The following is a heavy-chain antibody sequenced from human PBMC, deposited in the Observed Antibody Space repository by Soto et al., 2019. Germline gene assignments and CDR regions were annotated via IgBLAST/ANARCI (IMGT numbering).Heavy chain of an antibody. CDR2: IYYSGST. Sequence: SETLSLTCTVSGGSISSGGYYWSWIRQHPGKGLEWIGYIYYSGSTYYNPSLKSRVTISVDTSKNQFSLKLSSVTAADTAVYYCARDKYGSGSSHYYYGMDVWGQGTTVTVSS. CDR1: GGSISSGGYY. CDR3: ARDKYGSGSSHYYYGMDV. D-gene: IGHD3-10*01. J-gene: IGHJ6*02. V-gene: IGHV4-31*03.